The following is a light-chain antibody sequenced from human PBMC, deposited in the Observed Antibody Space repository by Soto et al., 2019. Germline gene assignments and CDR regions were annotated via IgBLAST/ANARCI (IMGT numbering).Light chain of an antibody. CDR3: QKYNSAPWT. V-gene: IGKV1-5*03. CDR2: KAS. J-gene: IGKJ1*01. Sequence: DIQMTQSPSTLSGSVGDRVTITCRASQTISSWLAWYQQKPGKAPKLLIYKASTLKSGVPSRFSGSGSGTEFTLTISSLQPDDFATYYCQKYNSAPWTFGQGTKVDIK. CDR1: QTISSW.